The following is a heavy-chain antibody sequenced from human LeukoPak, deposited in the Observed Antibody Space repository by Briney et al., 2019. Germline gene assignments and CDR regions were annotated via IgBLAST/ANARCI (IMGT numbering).Heavy chain of an antibody. D-gene: IGHD1-26*01. J-gene: IGHJ4*02. CDR3: ARDPVPGRGFDF. Sequence: GGSLRLSCAASGFTFSCYSMNWVRQAPGKGLEWVSYISSSSTTIYYADSVKGRFTISRDNAKNSVYLQMNSLRAEDTAVYYCARDPVPGRGFDFWGQGTLVTASS. V-gene: IGHV3-48*01. CDR2: ISSSSTTI. CDR1: GFTFSCYS.